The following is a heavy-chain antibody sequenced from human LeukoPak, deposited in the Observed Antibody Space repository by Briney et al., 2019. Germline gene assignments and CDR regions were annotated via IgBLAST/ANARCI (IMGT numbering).Heavy chain of an antibody. CDR1: GXTVSNNY. V-gene: IGHV3-53*05. Sequence: LRLSXAASGXTVSNNYMSWVRQAPGKGLEWVSVIYSGGSTYYADSVKARFTISRDTSKNTLSLQMNSLRAEDTAVYYCARDHQYSSSWYLDYWGQGTLVTVSS. CDR2: IYSGGST. D-gene: IGHD6-13*01. CDR3: ARDHQYSSSWYLDY. J-gene: IGHJ4*02.